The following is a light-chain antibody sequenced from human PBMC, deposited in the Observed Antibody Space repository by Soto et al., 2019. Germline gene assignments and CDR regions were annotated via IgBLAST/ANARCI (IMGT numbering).Light chain of an antibody. CDR2: EVQ. Sequence: QSALTQPASVSASPGQSITISCTGTSSDIGVYNYVSWYKQPPGQAPKLIIFEVQNRPSGVSNRFSASKSGNTASLTISGLQAEDDAHYYCSSYANSSPVLFGGGTQLTVL. CDR3: SSYANSSPVL. CDR1: SSDIGVYNY. J-gene: IGLJ2*01. V-gene: IGLV2-14*01.